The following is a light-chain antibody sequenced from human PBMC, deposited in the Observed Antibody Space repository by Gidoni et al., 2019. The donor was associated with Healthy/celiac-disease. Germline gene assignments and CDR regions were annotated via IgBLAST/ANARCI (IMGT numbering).Light chain of an antibody. CDR1: SSDVSGYNY. CDR2: DVS. J-gene: IGLJ2*01. V-gene: IGLV2-14*03. CDR3: SSYTSSSTRV. Sequence: QSALTQPASVSGSPGQSITISCTGTSSDVSGYNYVSLYQQHPGKAPKLMIYDVSNRPSGVSNRFSGSKSGNTASLTISGLQAEDEADYYCSSYTSSSTRVFGGGTKLTVL.